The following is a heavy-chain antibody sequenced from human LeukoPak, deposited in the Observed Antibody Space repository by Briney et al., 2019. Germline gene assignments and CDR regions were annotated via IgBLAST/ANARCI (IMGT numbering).Heavy chain of an antibody. CDR3: AKSDLNYYDSSGYPDAFDI. CDR2: ISGSGGST. Sequence: GGSLRLSCAASGFTFSSYAMSWVRQAPGKGLEWVSAISGSGGSTYYADSVKGRFTISRDNSKNTLYLQMNSLRAEDTAVYYCAKSDLNYYDSSGYPDAFDIWGQGTMVTVSS. V-gene: IGHV3-23*01. CDR1: GFTFSSYA. J-gene: IGHJ3*02. D-gene: IGHD3-22*01.